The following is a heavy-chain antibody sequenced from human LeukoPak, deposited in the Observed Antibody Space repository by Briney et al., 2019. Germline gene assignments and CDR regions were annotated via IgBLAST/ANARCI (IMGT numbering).Heavy chain of an antibody. CDR3: AKVRDYGGNPYYFDY. CDR1: GFTFYDYA. V-gene: IGHV3-9*01. J-gene: IGHJ4*02. CDR2: ISWNSGSI. D-gene: IGHD4-23*01. Sequence: GRSLRLSCAASGFTFYDYAMHWVRQAPGKGLEWVSGISWNSGSIGHADSVKGRFTISRDNAKKFLYLQMNSLRAEDTALYYCAKVRDYGGNPYYFDYWGQGTLVTVSS.